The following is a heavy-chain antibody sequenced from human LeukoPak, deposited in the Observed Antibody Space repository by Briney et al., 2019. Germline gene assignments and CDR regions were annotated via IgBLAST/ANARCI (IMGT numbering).Heavy chain of an antibody. Sequence: ESLKISCKGSGYSFTSYWIGWVRQMPGKGLEWMGIIYPGDSDTRYSPSFQGQVTISADKSISTAYLQWSSLKASDTAMYYCARHSIPYDYVRGSYRSGYFDYWGQGTLVTVSS. CDR2: IYPGDSDT. CDR3: ARHSIPYDYVRGSYRSGYFDY. D-gene: IGHD3-16*02. CDR1: GYSFTSYW. V-gene: IGHV5-51*01. J-gene: IGHJ4*02.